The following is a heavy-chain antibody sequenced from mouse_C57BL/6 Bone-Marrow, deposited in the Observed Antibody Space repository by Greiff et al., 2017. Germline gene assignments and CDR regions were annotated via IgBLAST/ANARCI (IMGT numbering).Heavy chain of an antibody. D-gene: IGHD1-1*01. CDR3: ARGKLYYGSPAWCAY. V-gene: IGHV1-59*01. Sequence: QVQLQQPGAELVRPGTSVKLSCKASGYTFTSYWMHWVKQRPGQGLEWIGVIDPSDSYTNYNQKFKGKATLTVDTSSSTAYMQLSSLTSEDSAVYYCARGKLYYGSPAWCAYWGQGTLVTVSA. CDR2: IDPSDSYT. J-gene: IGHJ3*01. CDR1: GYTFTSYW.